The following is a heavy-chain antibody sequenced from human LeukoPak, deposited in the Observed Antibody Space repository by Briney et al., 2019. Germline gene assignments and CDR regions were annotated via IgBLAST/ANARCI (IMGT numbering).Heavy chain of an antibody. D-gene: IGHD3-10*01. CDR1: GGSFSGYY. V-gene: IGHV4-34*01. CDR2: INRSGST. Sequence: PSETLSLTCAASGGSFSGYYWSWIRQPPGKGLEWFGDINRSGSTNYNPSRRSRVTISVDTSKNQFSLKRRSVTAADTAAYYGVVLFRRGSGSYYIDYWGQGTLVTVSS. CDR3: VVLFRRGSGSYYIDY. J-gene: IGHJ4*02.